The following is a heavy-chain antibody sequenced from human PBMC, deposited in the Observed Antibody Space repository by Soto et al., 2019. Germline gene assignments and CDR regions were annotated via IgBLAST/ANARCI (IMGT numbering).Heavy chain of an antibody. J-gene: IGHJ5*02. CDR2: IYHSGST. Sequence: PSETLSLTCVVSGGSISSGGYSWSWIRQPPGKGLEWIGYIYHSGSTYYNPSLKSRVTISVDRSKNQFSLKLSSVTAADTAVYYCVRVPGPWGQGTLVTVST. CDR3: VRVPGP. CDR1: GGSISSGGYS. V-gene: IGHV4-30-2*01.